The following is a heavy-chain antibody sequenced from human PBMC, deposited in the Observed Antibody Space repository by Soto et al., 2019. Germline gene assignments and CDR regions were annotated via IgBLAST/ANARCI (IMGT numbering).Heavy chain of an antibody. CDR3: ATCSIAVADPRRDY. D-gene: IGHD6-19*01. CDR2: FDPADGET. V-gene: IGHV1-24*01. J-gene: IGHJ4*02. CDR1: GYTLTELS. Sequence: ASVKVSCKASGYTLTELSMHWVRQAPGKGLEWMGGFDPADGETIYAQKFQGRVTMTEDTSTATAYMELSSLRSEDTAVYYCATCSIAVADPRRDYWGQGTLVTVSS.